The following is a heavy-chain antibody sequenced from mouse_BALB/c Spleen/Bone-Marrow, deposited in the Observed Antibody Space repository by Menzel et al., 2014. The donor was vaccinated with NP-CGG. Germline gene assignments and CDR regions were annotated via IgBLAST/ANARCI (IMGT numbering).Heavy chain of an antibody. Sequence: EVKLVESGGGLVQPGGSLKLSCATSGFTFSDYYMYWVRQTPEKRLEWVAYISNGGGSTYYPDTIKGRFTISRDNAKNTLYLQMSRLKSEDTAMYYCARQIYDVPMGYWGQGTSVTVSS. J-gene: IGHJ4*01. CDR2: ISNGGGST. CDR3: ARQIYDVPMGY. D-gene: IGHD2-12*01. V-gene: IGHV5-12*02. CDR1: GFTFSDYY.